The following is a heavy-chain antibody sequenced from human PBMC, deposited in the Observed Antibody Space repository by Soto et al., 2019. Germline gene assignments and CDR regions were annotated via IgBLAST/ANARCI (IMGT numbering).Heavy chain of an antibody. CDR2: INPNSGGT. Sequence: QVQLVQSGAEVKKPGASLKVSCKASGYTFTDYYIHWVRQAPGQGLEWMGWINPNSGGTNYPQKSQGGVTVTRDTCISTAYMELSRLDSDDTAVYYCARELITIIVGGRGDMDVRGQGTTVTVSS. J-gene: IGHJ6*02. CDR1: GYTFTDYY. D-gene: IGHD3-22*01. CDR3: ARELITIIVGGRGDMDV. V-gene: IGHV1-2*02.